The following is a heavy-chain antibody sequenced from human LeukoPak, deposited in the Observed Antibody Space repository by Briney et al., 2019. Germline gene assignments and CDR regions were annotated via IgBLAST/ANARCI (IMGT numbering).Heavy chain of an antibody. CDR1: GFTFSSYA. CDR2: ISGSGGST. CDR3: AKRPHGSGSYYFDY. V-gene: IGHV3-23*01. Sequence: PGGSLRLSCAASGFTFSSYAMSWVRQAPGKGLEWVSAISGSGGSTYYADSVKGRFTISGDNSKNTLYLQMNSLRAEDTAVYYCAKRPHGSGSYYFDYWGQGTLVTVSS. D-gene: IGHD3-10*01. J-gene: IGHJ4*02.